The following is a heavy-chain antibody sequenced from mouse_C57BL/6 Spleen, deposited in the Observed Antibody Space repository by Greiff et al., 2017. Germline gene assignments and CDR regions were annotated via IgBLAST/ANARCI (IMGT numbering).Heavy chain of an antibody. V-gene: IGHV1-53*01. D-gene: IGHD2-2*01. CDR3: ARGRRYYGYGEDFDY. J-gene: IGHJ2*01. Sequence: QVQLQQPGTELVKPGASVKLSCKASGYTFTSYWMHWVKQRPGQGLEWIGNINPSNGGTNYNETFKSKATLTVDKSSSTAYMQLSSLTSEDSAVYYCARGRRYYGYGEDFDYWGQGTTLTVSS. CDR1: GYTFTSYW. CDR2: INPSNGGT.